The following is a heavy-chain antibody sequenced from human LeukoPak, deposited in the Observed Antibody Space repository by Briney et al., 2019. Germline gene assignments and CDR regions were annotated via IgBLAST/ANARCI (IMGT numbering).Heavy chain of an antibody. J-gene: IGHJ4*02. Sequence: ASVKVSCKASGYTFTGYFIHWVRQAPGQGLEWMGRIIPILCIANYAQKFQGRVTITADKSTSTAYMELSSLRSEDTAVYYCARATLGYCSSTSCDSSYYFDYWGQGTLVTVSS. D-gene: IGHD2-2*01. CDR3: ARATLGYCSSTSCDSSYYFDY. V-gene: IGHV1-69*04. CDR1: GYTFTGYF. CDR2: IIPILCIA.